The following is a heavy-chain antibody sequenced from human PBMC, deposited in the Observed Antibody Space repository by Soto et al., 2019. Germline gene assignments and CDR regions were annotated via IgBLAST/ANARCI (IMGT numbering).Heavy chain of an antibody. Sequence: QITLKESGPTLVKPTQTLTLTCTFSGFSLTTDRVGVGWIRQPPGEALEWLAVIYWDDSKTYRPSLESRLTLTKDTSKNQVALTMTNVDSLDTATYYCAHAYGGRSLYWGQGTLVTVSS. D-gene: IGHD1-26*01. CDR1: GFSLTTDRVG. CDR3: AHAYGGRSLY. J-gene: IGHJ4*02. V-gene: IGHV2-5*02. CDR2: IYWDDSK.